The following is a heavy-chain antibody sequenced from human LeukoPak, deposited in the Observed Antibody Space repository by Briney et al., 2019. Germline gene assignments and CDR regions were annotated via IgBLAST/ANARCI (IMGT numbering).Heavy chain of an antibody. CDR2: IFYSGST. Sequence: SETLSLTCTGSGGSISSYYWSWIRQPPGKGLEWSGYIFYSGSTNYNPSLKSRVTISVDTSKNQFSLKLTSVTAADTAVYYCARDRGSGWYDFDYWGQGTLVTVSS. D-gene: IGHD6-19*01. CDR1: GGSISSYY. V-gene: IGHV4-59*01. CDR3: ARDRGSGWYDFDY. J-gene: IGHJ4*02.